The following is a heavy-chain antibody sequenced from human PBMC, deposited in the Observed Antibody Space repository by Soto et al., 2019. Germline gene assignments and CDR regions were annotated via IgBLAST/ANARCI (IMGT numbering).Heavy chain of an antibody. J-gene: IGHJ4*02. CDR2: ISYDGSNK. CDR3: ARTTTVAGTPEFDY. D-gene: IGHD6-19*01. CDR1: GFTFSSFS. V-gene: IGHV3-30*09. Sequence: QVQLVESGGGVVQPGRSLRLSCAASGFTFSSFSLHWVRQAPGKGLEWLALISYDGSNKYNADSVKGRFAISRDNSKNTLELQLNSLRPEDTAVYYCARTTTVAGTPEFDYWGQGTLVTVSS.